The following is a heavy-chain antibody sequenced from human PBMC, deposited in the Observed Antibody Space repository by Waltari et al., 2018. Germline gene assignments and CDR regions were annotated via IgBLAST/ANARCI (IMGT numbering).Heavy chain of an antibody. D-gene: IGHD3-22*01. Sequence: EVQLVESGGGSVQPGGSLRLSCAASGFTFSNYIMHWVRQSSGEGLVWMSRINNDGSTTRYADSVGGRFTISRDNAKNTLYLDMNHLRVEDTAIYYCARDYNYKIDYWGQGILVTVSS. CDR2: INNDGSTT. CDR3: ARDYNYKIDY. V-gene: IGHV3-74*01. J-gene: IGHJ4*02. CDR1: GFTFSNYI.